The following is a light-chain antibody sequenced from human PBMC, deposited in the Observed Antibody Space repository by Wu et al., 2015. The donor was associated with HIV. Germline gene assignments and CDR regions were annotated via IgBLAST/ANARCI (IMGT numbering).Light chain of an antibody. CDR3: QQRDAWPLT. Sequence: VLTQSPGTLSLSSGERATLSCRASQNITKYLAWYQQRLGQPPRLLIYDVLNRATGIPVRFSGSGSATDFHLTISSLAPEDSAVYYCQQRDAWPLTFGGGT. CDR1: QNITKY. J-gene: IGKJ4*01. CDR2: DVL. V-gene: IGKV3-11*01.